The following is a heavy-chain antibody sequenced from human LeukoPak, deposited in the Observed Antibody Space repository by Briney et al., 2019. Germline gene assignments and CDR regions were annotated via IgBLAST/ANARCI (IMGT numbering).Heavy chain of an antibody. D-gene: IGHD5-18*01. V-gene: IGHV3-21*04. Sequence: PGESLRLSCAASGFSFSTYRMDWVRLAPGKGLEWISFISDSSSYTKYADSVKGRFTISRDDAKNSLYLQMNSLRAEDTAVYYCAKDEAYSYGYSVFWGQGTLVTVSS. CDR2: ISDSSSYT. J-gene: IGHJ4*02. CDR1: GFSFSTYR. CDR3: AKDEAYSYGYSVF.